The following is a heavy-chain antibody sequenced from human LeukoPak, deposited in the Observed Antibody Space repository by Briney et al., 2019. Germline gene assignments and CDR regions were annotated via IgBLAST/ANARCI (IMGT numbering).Heavy chain of an antibody. D-gene: IGHD2-8*01. CDR2: ISGSGGST. V-gene: IGHV3-23*01. J-gene: IGHJ4*02. CDR3: AREFSVLMVYEAIDY. Sequence: GGSLRLSCAASGFTFSSYAMSWVRQAPGKGLEWVSAISGSGGSTYYADSVKGRFTISRDNSKNTLYLQMNSLRAEDTAVYYCAREFSVLMVYEAIDYWGQGTLVTVSS. CDR1: GFTFSSYA.